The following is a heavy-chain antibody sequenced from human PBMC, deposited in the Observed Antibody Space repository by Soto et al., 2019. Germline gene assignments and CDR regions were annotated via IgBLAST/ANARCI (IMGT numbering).Heavy chain of an antibody. Sequence: QVQLQQRSAGLWKPSETLSLTCTVSDGSFSGYYWSWIRQPPGKGLEWIGDIDHSGSTHYSPSLKSRLTMSVDTSKNQFSLHLTSVTAADTGLYYCSRGRPPRYWGQGTLVTVSS. CDR2: IDHSGST. CDR3: SRGRPPRY. J-gene: IGHJ4*02. CDR1: DGSFSGYY. V-gene: IGHV4-34*02.